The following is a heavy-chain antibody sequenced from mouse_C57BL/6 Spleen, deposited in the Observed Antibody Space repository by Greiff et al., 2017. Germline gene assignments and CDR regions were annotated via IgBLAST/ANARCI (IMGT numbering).Heavy chain of an antibody. CDR2: IDPSDSYT. CDR3: ASELGQMDY. V-gene: IGHV1-69*01. CDR1: GYTFTSYW. D-gene: IGHD4-1*01. Sequence: VQLQQPGAELVMPGASVKLSCKASGYTFTSYWMHWVKQRPGQGLEWIGEIDPSDSYTNYNQKFKGKSTLTVDKSSSTAYMQLSSLTSEDSAVYYCASELGQMDYWGQGTSVTVSS. J-gene: IGHJ4*01.